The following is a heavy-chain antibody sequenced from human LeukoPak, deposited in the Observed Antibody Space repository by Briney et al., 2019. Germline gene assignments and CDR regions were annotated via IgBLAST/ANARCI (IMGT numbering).Heavy chain of an antibody. CDR3: ARDPGDSSGYTEYYFDY. J-gene: IGHJ4*02. CDR2: IYYSGST. CDR1: GDSISSYY. Sequence: SETLSLTCTVSGDSISSYYWSWIRQPPGKGLEWIGYIYYSGSTNYNPSLKSRVTISVDTSKNQFSLKLSSVTAADTAVYYCARDPGDSSGYTEYYFDYWGQGTLVTVSS. V-gene: IGHV4-59*01. D-gene: IGHD3-22*01.